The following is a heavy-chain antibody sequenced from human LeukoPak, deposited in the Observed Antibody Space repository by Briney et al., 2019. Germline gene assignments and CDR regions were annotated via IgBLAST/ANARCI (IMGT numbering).Heavy chain of an antibody. V-gene: IGHV1-69*05. Sequence: XGXEXXGXIIPIFGTANYAQKFQGRVTITTDESTSTAYMELSSLRSEDTAVYYCARGSPVEMATADAFDIWGQGTMVTVSS. CDR3: ARGSPVEMATADAFDI. CDR2: IIPIFGTA. D-gene: IGHD5-24*01. J-gene: IGHJ3*02.